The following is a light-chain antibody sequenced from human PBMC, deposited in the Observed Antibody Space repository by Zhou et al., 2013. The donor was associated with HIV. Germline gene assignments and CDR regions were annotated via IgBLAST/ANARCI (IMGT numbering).Light chain of an antibody. CDR2: KAS. CDR1: QSIGTW. CDR3: QQYDGRYT. J-gene: IGKJ2*01. V-gene: IGKV1-5*03. Sequence: DIQMTQSPSTLSASVGDRVTITCRASQSIGTWLAWYQQKAGKAPKLLIYKASTLQSGVPSRFSGSGSGTDFTLTINSLQPDDFATYYCQQYDGRYTFGQGTKLDIK.